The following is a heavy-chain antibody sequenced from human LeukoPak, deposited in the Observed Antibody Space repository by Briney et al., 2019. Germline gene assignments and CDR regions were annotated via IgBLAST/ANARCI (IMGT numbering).Heavy chain of an antibody. CDR1: GFTFSSYA. CDR3: AKRVSYSNSPFDY. CDR2: ISTSADST. J-gene: IGHJ4*02. Sequence: PGRSLRLSCAASGFTFSSYAMSWVRQAPGKGLEWVSGISTSADSTYYADSVKGRFTISRDNSKNTLYLQMNSLRAEDTAVYYCAKRVSYSNSPFDYWGQGTLVTVSS. D-gene: IGHD4-11*01. V-gene: IGHV3-23*01.